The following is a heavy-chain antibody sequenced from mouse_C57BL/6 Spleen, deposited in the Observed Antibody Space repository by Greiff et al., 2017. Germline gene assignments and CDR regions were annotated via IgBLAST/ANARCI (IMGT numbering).Heavy chain of an antibody. V-gene: IGHV1-59*01. J-gene: IGHJ3*01. Sequence: QVQLQQPGAELVRPGTSVKLSCKASGYTFTSYWMHWVKQRPGQGLEWIGVIDPSDSYTNYNQKFKGKATLTVDTSSSTAYIQLSSLTSEDSAVYYGAPYFYGVGGFAYWGQGTLVTVSA. CDR1: GYTFTSYW. D-gene: IGHD1-1*01. CDR3: APYFYGVGGFAY. CDR2: IDPSDSYT.